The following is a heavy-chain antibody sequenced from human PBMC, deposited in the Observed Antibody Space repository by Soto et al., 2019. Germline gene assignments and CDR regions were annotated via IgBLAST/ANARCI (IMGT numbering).Heavy chain of an antibody. Sequence: SETLSLTCTVSGGSVSSESHYWSWIRQTPGKGLAWIGYIYYTGSTNDNPSLKGRGTMSVDTFRDQVSLRLRSVTRADTAVYYCARDQYDFRSGSYYYAMEVWGQGTKVTVSS. CDR2: IYYTGST. CDR3: ARDQYDFRSGSYYYAMEV. J-gene: IGHJ6*02. CDR1: GGSVSSESHY. V-gene: IGHV4-61*01. D-gene: IGHD3-3*01.